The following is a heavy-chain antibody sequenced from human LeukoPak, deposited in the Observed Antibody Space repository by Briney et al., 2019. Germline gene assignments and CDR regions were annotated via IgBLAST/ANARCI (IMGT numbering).Heavy chain of an antibody. Sequence: GGSLRLSCAASGFTFSSYWMHWVRQAPGKGLVWVSRINSDGSSTSNADSVKGRFTISRDNAKNTLYLQMNSLRAEDTAVYYCARGRGVTMTEKYFQHWGQGTLVTVSS. CDR1: GFTFSSYW. CDR3: ARGRGVTMTEKYFQH. D-gene: IGHD3-22*01. CDR2: INSDGSST. J-gene: IGHJ1*01. V-gene: IGHV3-74*01.